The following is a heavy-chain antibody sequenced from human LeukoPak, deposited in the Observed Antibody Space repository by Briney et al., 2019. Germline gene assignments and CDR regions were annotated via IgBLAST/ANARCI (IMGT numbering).Heavy chain of an antibody. CDR3: AELGITMIGGV. CDR2: INSDGSRT. D-gene: IGHD3-10*02. CDR1: GFTFNSYW. J-gene: IGHJ6*04. V-gene: IGHV3-74*01. Sequence: GGSLRLSCAASGFTFNSYWMHWVRQVPGKGLVWVSRINSDGSRTNYVDSAKGRFTISRDNAKNTLFLQMNSLRAEDTAVYYCAELGITMIGGVWGKGTTVTISS.